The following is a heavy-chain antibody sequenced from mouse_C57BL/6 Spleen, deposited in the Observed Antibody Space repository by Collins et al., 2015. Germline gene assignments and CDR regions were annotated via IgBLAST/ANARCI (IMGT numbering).Heavy chain of an antibody. CDR1: GYTFTDYY. J-gene: IGHJ2*01. D-gene: IGHD2-2*01. Sequence: EVQLQQSGPELVKPGASVKISCKASGYTFTDYYMNWVKQSHGKSLEWIGDINPNNGGTSYNQKFKGKATLTVDKSSSTAYMELRSLTSEDSAVYYCARWFHYFDYWGQGTTLTVSS. V-gene: IGHV1-26*01. CDR2: INPNNGGT. CDR3: ARWFHYFDY.